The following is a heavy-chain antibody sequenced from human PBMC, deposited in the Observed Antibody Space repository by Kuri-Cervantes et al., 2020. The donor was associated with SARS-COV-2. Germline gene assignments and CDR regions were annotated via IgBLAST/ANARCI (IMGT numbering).Heavy chain of an antibody. CDR3: ARDRAAAGVYYSDY. V-gene: IGHV3-23*01. Sequence: GESLKISCAASGFTFKSYAMNWVRQAPGKGLEWVSGISGTGGGTYYADSVKGRFTISRANSKNMLYLEMKSLRVEDTAVYYCARDRAAAGVYYSDYWGQGTLVTVSS. CDR1: GFTFKSYA. J-gene: IGHJ4*02. CDR2: ISGTGGGT. D-gene: IGHD6-13*01.